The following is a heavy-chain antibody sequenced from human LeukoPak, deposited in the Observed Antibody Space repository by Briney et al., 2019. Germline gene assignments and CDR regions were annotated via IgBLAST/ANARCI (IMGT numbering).Heavy chain of an antibody. CDR3: ARGMSSVAAVGL. CDR1: GFSINTAHY. V-gene: IGHV4-38-2*01. D-gene: IGHD6-13*01. J-gene: IGHJ1*01. Sequence: PSETLSLTCAVSGFSINTAHYWGWVRQPPGEGLEWIGSISHSGNAYYNPSLKSRVTISLDASKNQFSLKVTSLTAADTAVYYCARGMSSVAAVGLWGRGTLVTVYS. CDR2: ISHSGNA.